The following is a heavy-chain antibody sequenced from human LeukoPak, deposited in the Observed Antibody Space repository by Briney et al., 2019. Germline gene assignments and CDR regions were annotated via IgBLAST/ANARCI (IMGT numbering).Heavy chain of an antibody. CDR2: IYYSGST. CDR1: GGSISSYY. CDR3: ASSLAAARYYSGY. D-gene: IGHD6-13*01. Sequence: SETLSRTCIVSGGSISSYYWSWIRQPPGKGLEWIGYIYYSGSTNYNPSLKSRVTISVDPSKNQFSLRLRSVTAADTAVYYCASSLAAARYYSGYWGQGTVVTVSS. J-gene: IGHJ4*02. V-gene: IGHV4-59*01.